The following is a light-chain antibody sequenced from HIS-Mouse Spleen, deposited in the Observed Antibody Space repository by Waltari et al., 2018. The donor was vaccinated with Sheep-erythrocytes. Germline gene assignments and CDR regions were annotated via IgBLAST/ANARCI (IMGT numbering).Light chain of an antibody. CDR3: QQYYSTLT. Sequence: DIVMTQSPDSLAVSLGERATINCKSSQRVLYSSNNKNYLAWYQQKPGQPPKLLIYWASTRESWVPDRFSGSGSGTDFTLTISSLQAEDVAVYYCQQYYSTLTFGGGTKVEIK. J-gene: IGKJ4*01. CDR2: WAS. V-gene: IGKV4-1*01. CDR1: QRVLYSSNNKNY.